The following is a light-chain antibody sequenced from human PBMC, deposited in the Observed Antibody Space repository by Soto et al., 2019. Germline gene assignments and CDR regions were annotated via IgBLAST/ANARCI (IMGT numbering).Light chain of an antibody. CDR1: QSVASN. V-gene: IGKV3-15*01. CDR2: GAS. CDR3: QQYDNWPPTWT. Sequence: EIVMTQSPATLSVSPGERATLSCRASQSVASNLAWYQQKPGQAPRLLIYGASTRASGIPARFSGTESGTEFTLTISSLQSEDFGVYYCQQYDNWPPTWTFGHGTRVEIK. J-gene: IGKJ1*01.